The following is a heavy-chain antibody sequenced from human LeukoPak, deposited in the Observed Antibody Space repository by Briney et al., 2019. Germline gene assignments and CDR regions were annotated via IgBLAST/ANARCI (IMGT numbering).Heavy chain of an antibody. Sequence: SGTLSLACAVSGGSISSSNWWSWVRQPPGKGLEWIGEIYHSGSTNYNPSLKSRVTISVDKSKNQFSLKLSSVTAADTAVYYCAALVVAATAIDYWGQGTLVTVSS. CDR3: AALVVAATAIDY. D-gene: IGHD2-15*01. CDR1: GGSISSSNW. J-gene: IGHJ4*02. CDR2: IYHSGST. V-gene: IGHV4-4*02.